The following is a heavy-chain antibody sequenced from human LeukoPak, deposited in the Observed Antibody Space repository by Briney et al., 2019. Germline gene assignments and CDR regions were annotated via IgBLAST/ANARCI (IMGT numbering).Heavy chain of an antibody. J-gene: IGHJ4*02. V-gene: IGHV3-30*18. Sequence: GGSLRLSCAASGVTFSSNGMHWVRQAPGKGLEWVAVISYDGSNKYYADSVKGRFTISRDNSKNTLYLQMNSLRAEDTAVYYCAKDHPARNFDYWGQGTLVTVSS. CDR3: AKDHPARNFDY. D-gene: IGHD2-2*01. CDR1: GVTFSSNG. CDR2: ISYDGSNK.